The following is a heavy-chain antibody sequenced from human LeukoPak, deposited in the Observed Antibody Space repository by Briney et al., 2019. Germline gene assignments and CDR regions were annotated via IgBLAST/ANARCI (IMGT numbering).Heavy chain of an antibody. CDR3: TTNGVYYDFWSGYRDY. J-gene: IGHJ4*02. V-gene: IGHV3-15*07. D-gene: IGHD3-3*01. Sequence: PGGSLRLSCAASGFTFTNAWMNWVRQAPGKGLEWVGRIKSKTDDETTDYAAPVKGRFTISRDDSKNTLYLQMNSLKTEDTAVYYCTTNGVYYDFWSGYRDYWGQGTLVTVSS. CDR2: IKSKTDDETT. CDR1: GFTFTNAW.